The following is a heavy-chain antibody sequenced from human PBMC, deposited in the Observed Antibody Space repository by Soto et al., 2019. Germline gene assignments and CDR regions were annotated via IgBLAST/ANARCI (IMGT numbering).Heavy chain of an antibody. D-gene: IGHD3-9*01. Sequence: ASVKVSCKASGYTFTSYGISWVRQAPGQGVVWMGWISAYNGNTNYAQKLQGRVTMTTDTSTSTAYMELRSLRSDDTAVYYCVRDPSRLRYFDWLEVSFDYWGQGTLVTVSS. CDR3: VRDPSRLRYFDWLEVSFDY. V-gene: IGHV1-18*01. CDR1: GYTFTSYG. J-gene: IGHJ4*02. CDR2: ISAYNGNT.